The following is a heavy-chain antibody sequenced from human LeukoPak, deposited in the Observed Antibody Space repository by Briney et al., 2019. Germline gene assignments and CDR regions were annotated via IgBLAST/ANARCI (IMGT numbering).Heavy chain of an antibody. CDR3: ARDRYYYYYMDV. V-gene: IGHV3-74*01. CDR1: GFTFSSYW. CDR2: INSDGSST. J-gene: IGHJ6*03. Sequence: AEGSLRLSCAASGFTFSSYWMHWVRQAPGKGLVWVSRINSDGSSTSYADSVKGRFTISRDNAKNTLYLQMNSLRAEDTAVYYCARDRYYYYYMDVWGKGTTVTVSS.